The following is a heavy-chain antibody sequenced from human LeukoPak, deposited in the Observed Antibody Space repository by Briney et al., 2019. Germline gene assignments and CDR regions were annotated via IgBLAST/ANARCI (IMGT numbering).Heavy chain of an antibody. J-gene: IGHJ4*02. D-gene: IGHD3-3*01. CDR1: GGSFSGYY. V-gene: IGHV4-34*01. Sequence: PSETLSLTCAVYGGSFSGYYWSWIRQPPGKGLEWIGEINQSGSTNYNPSLKSRVTISVDTSKNQFSLKLSSVTAADTAVYYCARGPNDFWSGYYSHYFDYWGQGTLVTVSS. CDR2: INQSGST. CDR3: ARGPNDFWSGYYSHYFDY.